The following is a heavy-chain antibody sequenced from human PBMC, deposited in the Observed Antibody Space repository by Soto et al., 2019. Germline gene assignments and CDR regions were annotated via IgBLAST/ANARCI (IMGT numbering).Heavy chain of an antibody. CDR3: ARSYLKNDYTFDY. CDR2: ISSSSSTI. CDR1: GFTFSSYS. V-gene: IGHV3-48*02. D-gene: IGHD4-4*01. J-gene: IGHJ4*02. Sequence: GGSLRLSCAASGFTFSSYSMNWVRQAPGKGLEWVSYISSSSSTIYYADSVKGRFTISRDNAKNSLYLQMNSLRDKDTAVYYCARSYLKNDYTFDYWGQGTLVTVSS.